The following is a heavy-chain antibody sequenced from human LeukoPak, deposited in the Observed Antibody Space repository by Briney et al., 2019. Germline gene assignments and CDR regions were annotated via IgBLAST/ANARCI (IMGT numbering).Heavy chain of an antibody. V-gene: IGHV1-18*01. CDR3: ARDKGDYEILTGQDAFDI. D-gene: IGHD3-9*01. Sequence: ASVKVSCKASGYTFTSYGISWVRQAPRQGLEWMGWISAYNGNTNYAQKLQVRATMNTDRSTSTAHMELRRLRSDDTAVYYCARDKGDYEILTGQDAFDIWGQGTMVTVSS. J-gene: IGHJ3*02. CDR2: ISAYNGNT. CDR1: GYTFTSYG.